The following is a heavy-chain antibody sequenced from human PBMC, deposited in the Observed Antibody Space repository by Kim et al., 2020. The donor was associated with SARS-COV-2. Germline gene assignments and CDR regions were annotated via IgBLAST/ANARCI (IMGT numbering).Heavy chain of an antibody. D-gene: IGHD2-2*01. J-gene: IGHJ4*02. Sequence: ASVKVSCKASGYTFISYYMHWVRQAPGQGLEWMGIVNPSGGSTTYAQKFRGRVTMTRDTSTSTVYMELISLRSEDTAVYYCARDQGASNCSTTSCYGALNYWGQGTLVIVST. CDR1: GYTFISYY. CDR3: ARDQGASNCSTTSCYGALNY. V-gene: IGHV1-46*01. CDR2: VNPSGGST.